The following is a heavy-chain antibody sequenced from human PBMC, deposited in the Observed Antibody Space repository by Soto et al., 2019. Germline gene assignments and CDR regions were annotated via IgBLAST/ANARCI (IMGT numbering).Heavy chain of an antibody. Sequence: PSETLSLTCTFSVDAVISYIFYLSCIRQPPGKALEWIGYISHTGTTSYNPSLQSRVTMSIHTSKNQFSQNLSSVTAADTAIYYCAREGGVLRMYNWIEQWGKGTLVTVSS. CDR2: ISHTGTT. J-gene: IGHJ4*02. CDR3: AREGGVLRMYNWIEQ. D-gene: IGHD1-20*01. CDR1: VDAVISYIFY. V-gene: IGHV4-61*01.